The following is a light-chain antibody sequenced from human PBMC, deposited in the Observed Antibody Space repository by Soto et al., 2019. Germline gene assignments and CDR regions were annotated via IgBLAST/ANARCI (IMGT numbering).Light chain of an antibody. CDR1: QSVGNN. CDR3: QQYGAWPLT. Sequence: EIVLTQSPATLSVSPGERATLSCRASQSVGNNFAWYQQKPGQAPRLLIFATSTRATGVPARFSGSGSGTEFTLTISSLQSEDFALYYCQQYGAWPLTFGGGAKVEIE. J-gene: IGKJ4*01. CDR2: ATS. V-gene: IGKV3-15*01.